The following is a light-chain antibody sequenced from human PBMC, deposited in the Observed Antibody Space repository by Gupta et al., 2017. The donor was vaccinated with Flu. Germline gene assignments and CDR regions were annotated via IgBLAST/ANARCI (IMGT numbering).Light chain of an antibody. CDR2: KDS. CDR3: QAADSTETYVV. CDR1: ALPKQF. V-gene: IGLV3-25*03. Sequence: SYELTPPPSVSVSPGQTARITCSGDALPKQFAYWYQQKPGQAPVLVIFKDSERPSGIPERFSGSTSGTKVTLTISGVQAEDEADYYCQAADSTETYVVFGGGTKLTVL. J-gene: IGLJ2*01.